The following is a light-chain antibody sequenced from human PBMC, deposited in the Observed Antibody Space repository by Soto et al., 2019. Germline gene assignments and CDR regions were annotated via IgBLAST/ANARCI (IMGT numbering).Light chain of an antibody. CDR2: DAS. CDR1: QDISNY. V-gene: IGKV1-33*01. CDR3: QQYYNLPFT. Sequence: DIQMTQSPSSLSASVGDRVTITCQASQDISNYLNWYQQKPGKAPKLLIYDASNLETGVPSRFSGSGSGTDFTITISSLQPEDIATYHCQQYYNLPFTFGPGTKVDIK. J-gene: IGKJ3*01.